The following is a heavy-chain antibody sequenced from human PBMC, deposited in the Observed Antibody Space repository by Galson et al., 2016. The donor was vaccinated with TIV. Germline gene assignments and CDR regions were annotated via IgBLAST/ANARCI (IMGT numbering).Heavy chain of an antibody. CDR2: FIPLFGTA. CDR1: GDTFSSYP. Sequence: SVKVSCKASGDTFSSYPFNWVRQAPGQGLEWVGGFIPLFGTANYAQKFYGRVTISADESTSTLYMEGRSLRSEDTAVYYCAKDRNTAMDTYHYYYGMDVWGQGTTVIVSS. CDR3: AKDRNTAMDTYHYYYGMDV. J-gene: IGHJ6*02. V-gene: IGHV1-69*13. D-gene: IGHD5-18*01.